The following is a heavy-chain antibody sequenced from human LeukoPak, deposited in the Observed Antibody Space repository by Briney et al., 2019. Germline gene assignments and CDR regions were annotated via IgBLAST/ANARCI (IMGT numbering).Heavy chain of an antibody. J-gene: IGHJ6*02. CDR1: GGSISSYY. D-gene: IGHD6-13*01. Sequence: SETLSLTCTVSGGSISSYYWSWIRQPPGKGLEWIGYIYYSGSTNYNPSLKSRVTISVDTSKNQFSLKLSSVTAADTAVYYCARVLDSSSWYVPYFYYYGMDVWGQGTTVTVSS. CDR3: ARVLDSSSWYVPYFYYYGMDV. CDR2: IYYSGST. V-gene: IGHV4-59*01.